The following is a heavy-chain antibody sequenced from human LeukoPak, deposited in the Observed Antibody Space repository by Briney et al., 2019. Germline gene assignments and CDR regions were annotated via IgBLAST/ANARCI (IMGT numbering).Heavy chain of an antibody. CDR1: GYSFTSYW. J-gene: IGHJ6*03. V-gene: IGHV5-51*01. Sequence: GESLKISCKGSGYSFTSYWIGWVRQMPGKGLEGMGIIYPGDSDTRYSPSFQGQVTISADKSITTAYLQWNSLKASDTAIYYCARAYGSGKHYYYYLDVWGEGTTVTISS. CDR2: IYPGDSDT. CDR3: ARAYGSGKHYYYYLDV. D-gene: IGHD3-10*01.